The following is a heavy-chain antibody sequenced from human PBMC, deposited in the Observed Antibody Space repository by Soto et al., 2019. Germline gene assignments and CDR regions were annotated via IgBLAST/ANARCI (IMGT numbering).Heavy chain of an antibody. Sequence: SETLSLTCTFSGDSISSSKYYWGWIRQPPGKGLEWIGTIYYIGSTYYNSSLKSRVTISVDTSKNHFSLKLTSMTAADTAVYYCATLPHYGDTNAGFWGQGILVTVS. J-gene: IGHJ4*02. CDR2: IYYIGST. V-gene: IGHV4-39*02. D-gene: IGHD4-17*01. CDR3: ATLPHYGDTNAGF. CDR1: GDSISSSKYY.